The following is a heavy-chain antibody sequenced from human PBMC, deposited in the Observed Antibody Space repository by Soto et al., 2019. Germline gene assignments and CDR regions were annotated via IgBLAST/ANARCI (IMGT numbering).Heavy chain of an antibody. Sequence: QLQLQESGPGLVKPSETLSLTCTVSGDSMTSSSYYWGWIRQPPGKGLEWVGSIYYSERTSYNSGSRYYSPSLKSRVAISGDTSKGQLSLKLSSVTAADTAVYYCARPTRNQFDPWGQGTLVTVSS. CDR2: IYYSERTSYNSGSR. V-gene: IGHV4-39*01. J-gene: IGHJ5*02. CDR3: ARPTRNQFDP. CDR1: GDSMTSSSYY.